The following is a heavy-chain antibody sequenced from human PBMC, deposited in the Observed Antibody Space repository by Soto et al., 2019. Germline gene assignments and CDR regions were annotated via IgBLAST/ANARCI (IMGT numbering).Heavy chain of an antibody. J-gene: IGHJ3*02. V-gene: IGHV3-15*01. Sequence: PGGSLRLSCAASGFTFSNAWMSWVRQAPGKGLEWVGRIKSKTDGGTTDYAAPVKGRFTISRDDSKNTLYLQMNSLKTEDTAVYYCTTDGLQYYYDSSGYAFDIWGQGTMLTVSS. CDR2: IKSKTDGGTT. D-gene: IGHD3-22*01. CDR1: GFTFSNAW. CDR3: TTDGLQYYYDSSGYAFDI.